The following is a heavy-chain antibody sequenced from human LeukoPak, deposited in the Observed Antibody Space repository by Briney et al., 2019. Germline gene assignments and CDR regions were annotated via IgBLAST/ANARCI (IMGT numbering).Heavy chain of an antibody. V-gene: IGHV1-2*02. CDR3: ARAGYYYDSSGHPFDY. J-gene: IGHJ4*02. Sequence: ASVTVSFKSSGYTFTVYYMHWVRQAPGQGLEWMGWINPNSGGTNYAQKFQGRVTMTRDTSISTAYMELSRLRSDDTAVYYCARAGYYYDSSGHPFDYWGQGTLVTVSS. D-gene: IGHD3-22*01. CDR1: GYTFTVYY. CDR2: INPNSGGT.